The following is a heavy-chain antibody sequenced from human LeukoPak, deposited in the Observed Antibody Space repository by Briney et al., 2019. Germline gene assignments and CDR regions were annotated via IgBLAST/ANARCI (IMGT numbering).Heavy chain of an antibody. CDR1: GGSFTIYQ. D-gene: IGHD4/OR15-4a*01. V-gene: IGHV4-34*01. J-gene: IGHJ4*02. Sequence: PSETLSLTCAVSGGSFTIYQWSWIRQSPEKGLEWIGDINRSGSTDYNPALRSRASISMDTSKNQFSLKLRSVTAADTAVHYCARGGAADYWGQGTLVTVSS. CDR2: INRSGST. CDR3: ARGGAADY.